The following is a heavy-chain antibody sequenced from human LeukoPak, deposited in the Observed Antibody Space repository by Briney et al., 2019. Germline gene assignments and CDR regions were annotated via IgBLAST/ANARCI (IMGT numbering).Heavy chain of an antibody. CDR1: GFTFSDNS. CDR2: ISSSSSVI. V-gene: IGHV3-48*02. J-gene: IGHJ4*02. Sequence: GGSLRLSCAASGFTFSDNSMNWVRQAPGKGLEWLSYISSSSSVIYYVDSVKGRFTISRDNAKNSLYLQMDSLRDEDTAVYYCVRELGWGVSYFDYCGQGTLVTVSS. D-gene: IGHD3-10*01. CDR3: VRELGWGVSYFDY.